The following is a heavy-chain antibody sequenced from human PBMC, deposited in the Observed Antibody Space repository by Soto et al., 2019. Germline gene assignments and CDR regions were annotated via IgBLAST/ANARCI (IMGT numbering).Heavy chain of an antibody. V-gene: IGHV3-23*01. D-gene: IGHD5-18*01. Sequence: EVQLLESGGGVVQPGGSLRLSCAASGFTSGTYDMNWVRQAPGKGLEWVSGLTSGGRFYYADSVRGRSAISRDDPKNTLYPHMNSLKTDDTAIYCCTLYTAVVLGGEGTRVIVSS. J-gene: IGHJ4*02. CDR3: TLYTAVVL. CDR2: LTSGGRF. CDR1: GFTSGTYD.